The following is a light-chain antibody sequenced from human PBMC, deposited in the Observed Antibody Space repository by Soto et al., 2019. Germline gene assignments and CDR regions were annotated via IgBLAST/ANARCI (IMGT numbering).Light chain of an antibody. J-gene: IGLJ2*01. CDR1: SGHSSYA. Sequence: QPVLTQSPSASASLGASVKLTCTLSSGHSSYAIAWHQQQPEKGPRYLMKLNSDGSHNKGDGIPDRFSGSSSGAERYLTISSRQSEDEADYYCQTWGTGTLVFGGGTKLTVL. V-gene: IGLV4-69*01. CDR2: LNSDGSH. CDR3: QTWGTGTLV.